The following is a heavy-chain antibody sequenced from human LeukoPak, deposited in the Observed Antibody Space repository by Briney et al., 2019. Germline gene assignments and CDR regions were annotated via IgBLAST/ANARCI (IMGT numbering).Heavy chain of an antibody. CDR3: ARGSYYSAVDVEMATTNFDY. CDR1: GGSISSSSYY. Sequence: PSETLSLTCTVSGGSISSSSYYWGWIRQPPGKGLEWRVRIYYSGSTYYNPSLKSRVTISVDTSKNQFSLKLSSVTAADTAVYYCARGSYYSAVDVEMATTNFDYWGQGTLVTVSS. D-gene: IGHD5-24*01. J-gene: IGHJ4*02. V-gene: IGHV4-39*07. CDR2: IYYSGST.